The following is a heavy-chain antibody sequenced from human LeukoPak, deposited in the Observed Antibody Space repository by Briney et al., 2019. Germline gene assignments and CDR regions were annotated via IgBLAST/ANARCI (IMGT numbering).Heavy chain of an antibody. Sequence: GESLKVSCKGSGYSFTNYWIGWVRQMPGKGLEWMGIIYPGDSDTRYSPSFQGQVTISADKSITTTYLQWSSLKASDTAMYYCARHRSSGSWEPFDYWGQGTLVTVSS. CDR2: IYPGDSDT. V-gene: IGHV5-51*01. J-gene: IGHJ4*02. D-gene: IGHD2-15*01. CDR1: GYSFTNYW. CDR3: ARHRSSGSWEPFDY.